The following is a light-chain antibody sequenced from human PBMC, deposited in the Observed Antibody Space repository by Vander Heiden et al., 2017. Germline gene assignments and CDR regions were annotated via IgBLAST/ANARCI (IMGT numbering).Light chain of an antibody. V-gene: IGLV2-23*01. CDR1: SSDVGSYNL. J-gene: IGLJ1*01. CDR2: EGS. Sequence: QSALTQPASVSGSPGQSITIPCTGTSSDVGSYNLVSWYQQHPGKAPKLMIYEGSKRPSGVSNRFSGSKSGNTASLTISGLQAEDEADYYCCSYAGSSTVVFGTGTKVTVL. CDR3: CSYAGSSTVV.